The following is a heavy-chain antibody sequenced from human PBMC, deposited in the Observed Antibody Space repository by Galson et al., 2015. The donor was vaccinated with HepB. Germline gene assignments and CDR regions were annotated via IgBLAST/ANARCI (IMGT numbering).Heavy chain of an antibody. D-gene: IGHD4-11*01. CDR3: ARGSLTVTSSFSDYMDV. Sequence: SVKVSCKASGYTFTSSNVSWVRQATGQGLEWMGWVNPNNGKTAYAQKFQGRLTMTTHTSISTAYMELSSLRSEDTAVYYCARGSLTVTSSFSDYMDVWGKGTTVTVSS. CDR2: VNPNNGKT. CDR1: GYTFTSSN. V-gene: IGHV1-8*01. J-gene: IGHJ6*03.